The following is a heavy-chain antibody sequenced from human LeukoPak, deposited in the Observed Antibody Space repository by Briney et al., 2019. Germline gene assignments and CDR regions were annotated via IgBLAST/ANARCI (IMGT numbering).Heavy chain of an antibody. D-gene: IGHD2-15*01. V-gene: IGHV1-69*13. CDR1: GGTFSSYA. CDR3: ARLGYCSGGSCYSDFDY. CDR2: IIPIFGTA. Sequence: SVKVSCKASGGTFSSYAIGWVRQAPGQGLEWMGGIIPIFGTANYAQKFQGRVTITADESTSTAYMELSSLRSEDTAVYYCARLGYCSGGSCYSDFDYWGQGTLVTVSS. J-gene: IGHJ4*02.